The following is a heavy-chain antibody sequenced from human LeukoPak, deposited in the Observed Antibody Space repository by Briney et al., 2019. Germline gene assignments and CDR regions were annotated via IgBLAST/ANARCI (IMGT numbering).Heavy chain of an antibody. V-gene: IGHV2-5*02. CDR1: GFSPGTCGVG. CDR3: AHSRSTKYCSRTSCYIHAAFDI. D-gene: IGHD2-2*02. Sequence: GPTLVKPSQTLTLTCTFSGFSPGTCGVGVGWIRQPPGKALEWLALIYWDDDKRYSPSLKSRLTITKDTSKNQVVLTMTNMDAVDTATYYCAHSRSTKYCSRTSCYIHAAFDIWGQRTMVSVSS. CDR2: IYWDDDK. J-gene: IGHJ3*02.